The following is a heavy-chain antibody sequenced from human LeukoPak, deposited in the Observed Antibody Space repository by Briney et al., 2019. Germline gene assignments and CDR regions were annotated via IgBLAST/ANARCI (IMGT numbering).Heavy chain of an antibody. J-gene: IGHJ3*02. CDR1: GYTFTSYY. D-gene: IGHD4-11*01. CDR3: ARGLGMTTVPETRGPDAFDI. Sequence: ASVKVSCKASGYTFTSYYMHWVRQAPGQGLEWMGWINPNSGGTNYAQKFQGRVTMTRDTSISTAYMELSRLRSDDTAVYYCARGLGMTTVPETRGPDAFDIWGQGTMVTVSS. CDR2: INPNSGGT. V-gene: IGHV1-2*02.